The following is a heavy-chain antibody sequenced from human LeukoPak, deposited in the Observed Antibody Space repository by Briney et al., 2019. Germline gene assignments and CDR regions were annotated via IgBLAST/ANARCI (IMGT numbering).Heavy chain of an antibody. CDR2: INPNSGGT. V-gene: IGHV1-2*02. J-gene: IGHJ4*02. Sequence: ASVKVSCKASGYTFTGYYMHWVRQAPGQGLEWMGWINPNSGGTNYAQKFQGRVTMTRDTSISTAYMELSRLRSDDTAVYYCARDRDSMAKIDYWGQGTLVTVSS. D-gene: IGHD3-22*01. CDR3: ARDRDSMAKIDY. CDR1: GYTFTGYY.